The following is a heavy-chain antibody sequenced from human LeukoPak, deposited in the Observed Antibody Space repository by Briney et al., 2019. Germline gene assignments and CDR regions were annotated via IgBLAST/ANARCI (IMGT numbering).Heavy chain of an antibody. V-gene: IGHV4-59*01. CDR1: GGSLSSYY. CDR2: IYYSGST. J-gene: IGHJ6*03. D-gene: IGHD3-9*01. Sequence: SETLSLTCTASGGSLSSYYWSWIRQPPGKGLEWIGYIYYSGSTNYNPSLKSRVTISVDTSKNQFSLKLSSVTAADTAVYYCARGRTLRYFDWLPDTDYYYYMDVWGKGTTVTVSS. CDR3: ARGRTLRYFDWLPDTDYYYYMDV.